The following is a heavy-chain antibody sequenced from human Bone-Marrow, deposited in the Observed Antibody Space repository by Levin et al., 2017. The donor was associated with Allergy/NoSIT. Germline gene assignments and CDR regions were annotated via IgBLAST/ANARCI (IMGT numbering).Heavy chain of an antibody. Sequence: GESLKISCAASGFTFSSYPMIWVRQAPGKGLEWVSYINTGSSNVHYADSVKGRFTISRDNAKNSLYLQMNSLRAEDTAVYYCARTVTGTTGSDHWGQGTLVTVSS. CDR1: GFTFSSYP. CDR2: INTGSSNV. J-gene: IGHJ4*02. D-gene: IGHD1-20*01. V-gene: IGHV3-48*04. CDR3: ARTVTGTTGSDH.